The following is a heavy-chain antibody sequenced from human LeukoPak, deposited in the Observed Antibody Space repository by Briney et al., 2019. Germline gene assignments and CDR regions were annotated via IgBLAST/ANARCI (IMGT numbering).Heavy chain of an antibody. D-gene: IGHD3-10*01. V-gene: IGHV1-2*02. CDR2: INPNSGDT. Sequence: ASVTVSCKASGYTFIGYYMHWVRQAPGQGLEWMGWINPNSGDTNYAQNFQGRVTMTRDTSISTAYMELSRLRSDDTAVYYCARVRSDGSGSYYNVGAFDFWGQGTMVTVSS. CDR3: ARVRSDGSGSYYNVGAFDF. J-gene: IGHJ3*01. CDR1: GYTFIGYY.